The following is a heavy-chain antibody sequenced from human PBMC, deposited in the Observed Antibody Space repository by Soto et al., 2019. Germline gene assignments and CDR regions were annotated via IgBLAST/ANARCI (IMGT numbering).Heavy chain of an antibody. CDR2: IYYSGST. D-gene: IGHD3-10*01. V-gene: IGHV4-39*01. CDR1: GGSISSSSYY. CDR3: ARATGYYGSGSYYYNWFDP. J-gene: IGHJ5*02. Sequence: QLQLQESGPGLVKPSETLSLTCTVSGGSISSSSYYWGWIRQPPGKGLEWIGSIYYSGSTYYNPFLESRVTVSVDASTNQFSLELSSVTAADTAVYYCARATGYYGSGSYYYNWFDPWGQGTLVTVSS.